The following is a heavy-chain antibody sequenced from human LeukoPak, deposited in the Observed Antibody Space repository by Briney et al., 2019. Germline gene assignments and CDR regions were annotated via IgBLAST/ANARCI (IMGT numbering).Heavy chain of an antibody. CDR2: IIPIFGTA. Sequence: GASVKVSCKASGGTFSSYAISWVRQAPGQGLERMGGIIPIFGTANYAQKFQGRVTITTDESTSTAYMELSSLRSEDTAVYYCAVGGYSSYYYYYYYMDVWGKGTTVTVSS. V-gene: IGHV1-69*05. CDR1: GGTFSSYA. CDR3: AVGGYSSYYYYYYYMDV. J-gene: IGHJ6*03. D-gene: IGHD5-18*01.